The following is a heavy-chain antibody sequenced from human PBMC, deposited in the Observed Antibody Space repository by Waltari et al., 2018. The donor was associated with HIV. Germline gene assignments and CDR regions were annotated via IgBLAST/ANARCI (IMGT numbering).Heavy chain of an antibody. D-gene: IGHD3-22*01. Sequence: QVQLRESGPGLVKPSETLSLTCTVSGGSISVYYWRWLRQPPGKGLEWIGYIHYSGRSDYRPSLKSRVTISVDTSKNQFSLKLRSVTAADTAVYYCARGHYYDGSGAYYYYGMDVWGQGTTVTVS. V-gene: IGHV4-59*01. CDR3: ARGHYYDGSGAYYYYGMDV. CDR1: GGSISVYY. J-gene: IGHJ6*02. CDR2: IHYSGRS.